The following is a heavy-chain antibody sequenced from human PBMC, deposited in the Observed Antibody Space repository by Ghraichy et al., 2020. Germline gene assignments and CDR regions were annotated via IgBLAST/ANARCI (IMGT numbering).Heavy chain of an antibody. CDR3: ARGNCSSTSCYALNNWFDP. CDR2: IIPIFGTA. Sequence: SVKVSCKASGGTFSSYAISWVRQAPGQGLEWMGGIIPIFGTANYAQKFQGRVTITADESTSTAYMELSSLRSEDTAVYYCARGNCSSTSCYALNNWFDPWGQGTLVTVSS. D-gene: IGHD2-2*01. J-gene: IGHJ5*02. CDR1: GGTFSSYA. V-gene: IGHV1-69*13.